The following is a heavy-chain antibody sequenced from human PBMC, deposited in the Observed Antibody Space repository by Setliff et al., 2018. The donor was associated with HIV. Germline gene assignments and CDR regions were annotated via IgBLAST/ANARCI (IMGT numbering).Heavy chain of an antibody. CDR1: GYNFNTYW. Sequence: GESLKISCKGFGYNFNTYWIAWVRQVPGEGLEWMGIIYPIDSETKYSPSFQGQVTISVDRSISTAYLQWNNLKASDSAIYYCARHPPRGYPKNWFDPWGQGTLVTVTS. CDR3: ARHPPRGYPKNWFDP. D-gene: IGHD3-16*02. V-gene: IGHV5-51*01. CDR2: IYPIDSET. J-gene: IGHJ5*02.